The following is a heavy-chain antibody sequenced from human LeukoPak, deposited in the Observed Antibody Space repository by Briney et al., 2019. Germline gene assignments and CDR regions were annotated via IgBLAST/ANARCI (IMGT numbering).Heavy chain of an antibody. V-gene: IGHV4-4*02. CDR1: GGSISSSNW. D-gene: IGHD7-27*01. Sequence: SETLSLTCAVSGGSISSSNWWSWVRQPPGKGLEWIGEIYHSGSTNYNPSLKSRVTISVDTSKNQFSLKLSSVTAADTAVYYCARGRDWGSNWFDPWGQGTLVTVSS. CDR2: IYHSGST. J-gene: IGHJ5*02. CDR3: ARGRDWGSNWFDP.